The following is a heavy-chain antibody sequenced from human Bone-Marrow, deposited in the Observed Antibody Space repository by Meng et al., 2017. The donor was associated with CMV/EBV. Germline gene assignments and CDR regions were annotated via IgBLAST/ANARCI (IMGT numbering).Heavy chain of an antibody. Sequence: SETLSPTCAVSGVSISSGGYYWSWIRQHPGKGLEWIGYIYYSGSTYYNPSLKGRLTISVDTSNNQFSLKLNSVTAADTAVYYCARDRDVTWSAYSGGGMDVWGQGTTVTVSS. CDR1: GVSISSGGYY. CDR2: IYYSGST. J-gene: IGHJ6*02. CDR3: ARDRDVTWSAYSGGGMDV. V-gene: IGHV4-31*11. D-gene: IGHD3-3*01.